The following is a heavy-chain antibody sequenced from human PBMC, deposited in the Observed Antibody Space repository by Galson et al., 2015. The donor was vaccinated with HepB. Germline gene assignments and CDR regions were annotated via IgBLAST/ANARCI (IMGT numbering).Heavy chain of an antibody. CDR2: IYYSGST. CDR1: GGSISSGGYY. D-gene: IGHD3-22*01. J-gene: IGHJ1*01. V-gene: IGHV4-31*03. CDR3: ARGNGWDYYDSSGYRGPSEYFRH. Sequence: TLSLTCTVSGGSISSGGYYWSWIRQHPGKGLEWIGYIYYSGSTYYNPSLKSRVTISVDTSKNQFSLKLSSVTAADTAVYYCARGNGWDYYDSSGYRGPSEYFRHWGQGTLVTVSS.